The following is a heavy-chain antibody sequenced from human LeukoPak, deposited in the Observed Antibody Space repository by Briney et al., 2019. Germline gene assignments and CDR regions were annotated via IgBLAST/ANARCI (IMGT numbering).Heavy chain of an antibody. CDR2: IYSGGST. CDR1: GFTFSDYY. V-gene: IGHV3-53*01. CDR3: AGGKGDY. D-gene: IGHD4-23*01. Sequence: PGGSLRLSCAASGFTFSDYYMSWIRQAPGKGLEWVSVIYSGGSTYYADSVKGRFTISRDNSKNTLYLQMNSLRAEDTAVYYCAGGKGDYWGQGTLVTVSS. J-gene: IGHJ4*02.